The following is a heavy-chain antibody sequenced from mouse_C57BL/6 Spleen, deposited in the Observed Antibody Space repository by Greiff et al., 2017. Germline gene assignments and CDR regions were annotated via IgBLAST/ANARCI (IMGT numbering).Heavy chain of an antibody. D-gene: IGHD1-1*01. V-gene: IGHV1-62-2*01. J-gene: IGHJ1*03. Sequence: VHLVESGAELVKPGASVKLSCKASGYTFTEYTIHWVKQRSGQGLEWIGWFYPGSGSIKYNEKFKDKATLTADKSSSTVYMELSRLTSEDSAVYFCARHEDVPYYGSSYGYFDVWGTGTTVTVSS. CDR3: ARHEDVPYYGSSYGYFDV. CDR1: GYTFTEYT. CDR2: FYPGSGSI.